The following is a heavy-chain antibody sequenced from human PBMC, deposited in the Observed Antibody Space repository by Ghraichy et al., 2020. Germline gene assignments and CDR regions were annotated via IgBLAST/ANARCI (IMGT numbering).Heavy chain of an antibody. Sequence: SETLPLTCTVSGGSITSSSYYWGWIRQPPGKGLEWIGSIYYSGSTYYNPSLKSRVTISVDTSKNQFSLKLSSVTAADTAVYYCARHRIWFGVLLSLMPFPDYWGQGTLVTVSS. D-gene: IGHD3-10*01. J-gene: IGHJ4*02. V-gene: IGHV4-39*01. CDR2: IYYSGST. CDR3: ARHRIWFGVLLSLMPFPDY. CDR1: GGSITSSSYY.